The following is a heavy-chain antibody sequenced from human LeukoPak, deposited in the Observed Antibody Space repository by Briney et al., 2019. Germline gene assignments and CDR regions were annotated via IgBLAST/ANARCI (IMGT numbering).Heavy chain of an antibody. CDR3: ARQGLGIAAALFDP. D-gene: IGHD6-13*01. J-gene: IGHJ5*02. V-gene: IGHV4-38-2*01. Sequence: SETLSLTCAVSGYSISSGYYWGWIRQPPGKGLEWIGSIYHSGSAYYNPSLKSRVTISVDTSKNQFSLKLSSVTAADTAVYYCARQGLGIAAALFDPWGQGTLVTVSS. CDR2: IYHSGSA. CDR1: GYSISSGYY.